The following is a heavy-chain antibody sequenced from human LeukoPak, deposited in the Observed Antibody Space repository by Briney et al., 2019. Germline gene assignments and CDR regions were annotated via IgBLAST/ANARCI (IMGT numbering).Heavy chain of an antibody. CDR2: INHSGST. V-gene: IGHV4-34*01. CDR1: GGSFSGYY. Sequence: PSETLSLTCAVYGGSFSGYYWSWIRQPPGKGLEWIGEINHSGSTNYNPSLKSRVTISVDTSKNQFSLKLSSVTAADTAVYYCARGDWAYDSSGYLAWGQGTLVTVSS. J-gene: IGHJ5*02. CDR3: ARGDWAYDSSGYLA. D-gene: IGHD3-22*01.